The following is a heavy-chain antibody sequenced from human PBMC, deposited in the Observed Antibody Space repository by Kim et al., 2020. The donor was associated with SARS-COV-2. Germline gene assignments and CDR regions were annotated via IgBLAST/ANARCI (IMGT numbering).Heavy chain of an antibody. CDR2: IRGSGGRT. CDR3: VKDRMTTDPVNWFDP. CDR1: GFTFSNYA. Sequence: GGSLRLSCVASGFTFSNYAMSWVRQAPGKGLEWISSIRGSGGRTDYADSVKGRFTISRDNSKNTLYLQMNSLRAEDTAVYYCVKDRMTTDPVNWFDPWGQGTLVTVSS. J-gene: IGHJ5*02. D-gene: IGHD1-1*01. V-gene: IGHV3-23*01.